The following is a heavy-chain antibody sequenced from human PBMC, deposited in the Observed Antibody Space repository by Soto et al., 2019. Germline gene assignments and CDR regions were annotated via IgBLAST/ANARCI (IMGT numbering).Heavy chain of an antibody. CDR2: IWYDGSNK. D-gene: IGHD3-16*02. J-gene: IGHJ6*02. V-gene: IGHV3-33*01. Sequence: QVQLVESGGGVVQPGRSLRLSCAASGFTFSSYGMHWVRQAPGKGLEWVAVIWYDGSNKYYADSVKGRFTISRDNSKNTLYLQMNSLRAEDPAVYYWARPFMITFGGVIVDYYGMDVWGQGTTVTVSS. CDR3: ARPFMITFGGVIVDYYGMDV. CDR1: GFTFSSYG.